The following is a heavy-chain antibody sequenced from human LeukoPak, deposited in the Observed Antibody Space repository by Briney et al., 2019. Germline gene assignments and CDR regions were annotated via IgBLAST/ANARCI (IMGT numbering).Heavy chain of an antibody. CDR3: ARVTGLYCSSTSCQNWFDP. Sequence: ASVKVSCKASGYTFTSYYMHWVRQAPGQGLEWMGIINPSGGSTSYAQKFQGRVTMTRDTSTSTVYMELSSLRSEDTAVYYCARVTGLYCSSTSCQNWFDPWGQGTLVTVSS. V-gene: IGHV1-46*01. CDR1: GYTFTSYY. J-gene: IGHJ5*02. D-gene: IGHD2-2*01. CDR2: INPSGGST.